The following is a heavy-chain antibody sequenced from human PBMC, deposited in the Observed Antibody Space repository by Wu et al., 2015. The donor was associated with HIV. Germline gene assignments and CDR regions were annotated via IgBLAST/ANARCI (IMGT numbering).Heavy chain of an antibody. CDR3: ARYCSSTSCYEGYYYGMDV. J-gene: IGHJ6*02. CDR1: GGTFSRSG. CDR2: IIPIFGTA. D-gene: IGHD2-2*01. V-gene: IGHV1-69*13. Sequence: QVQLVQSGAEVRKPGSSVKVSCKASGGTFSRSGFSWVRQAPGQGLEWMGRIIPIFGTANYAQKFQGRVTITADESTSTAYMELSSLRSEDTAVYYCARYCSSTSCYEGYYYGMDVWGQGDHGHRLL.